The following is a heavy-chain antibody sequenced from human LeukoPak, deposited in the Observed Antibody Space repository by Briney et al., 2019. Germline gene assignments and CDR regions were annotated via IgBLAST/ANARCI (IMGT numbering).Heavy chain of an antibody. V-gene: IGHV3-30-3*01. J-gene: IGHJ4*02. Sequence: PGGSLRLSCAASGFTFSSYAMHWVRQAPGKGLEWVAVISYDGSNKYYADSVKGRFTISRDNSKNTLYPQMNSLRAEDTAVYYCARVRGYSYGLVGPFGYWGQGTLVTVSS. CDR2: ISYDGSNK. D-gene: IGHD5-18*01. CDR3: ARVRGYSYGLVGPFGY. CDR1: GFTFSSYA.